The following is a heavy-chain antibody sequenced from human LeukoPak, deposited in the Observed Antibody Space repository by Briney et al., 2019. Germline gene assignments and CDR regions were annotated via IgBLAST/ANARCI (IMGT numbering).Heavy chain of an antibody. CDR2: IIPIFGTA. D-gene: IGHD5-18*01. Sequence: GASVKVSCKASGGTFSSYAISWVRQAPGQGLEWMGGIIPIFGTANYAQKFQGRVTMTRDMSTSTVYMELSSLRSEDTAVYYCARGGYSYGFLYYYMDVWGKGTTVTVSS. J-gene: IGHJ6*03. CDR1: GGTFSSYA. V-gene: IGHV1-69*05. CDR3: ARGGYSYGFLYYYMDV.